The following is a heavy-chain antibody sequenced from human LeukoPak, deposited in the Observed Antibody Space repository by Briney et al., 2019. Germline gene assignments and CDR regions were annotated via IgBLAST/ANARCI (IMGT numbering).Heavy chain of an antibody. V-gene: IGHV1-2*02. J-gene: IGHJ4*02. CDR2: INPNSGGT. CDR1: AYTFTGYN. Sequence: ASVKVSCKASAYTFTGYNIQWLRQAPGQVLDWMGWINPNSGGTNYAQKFQGRVTMTRDTSISTAYMELSRLRSAATAVYYCARDGHFDYWGQGTLVTVSS. CDR3: ARDGHFDY.